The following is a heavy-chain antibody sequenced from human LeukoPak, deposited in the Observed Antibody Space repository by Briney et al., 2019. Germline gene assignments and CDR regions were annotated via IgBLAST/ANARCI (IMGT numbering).Heavy chain of an antibody. CDR1: GFTFGDYA. CDR2: IRSKAYGGTT. Sequence: GGSLRLSCTASGFTFGDYAVTWVRQAPGKGLEWVGFIRSKAYGGTTEYAASVKGRFTISRDDSKSVAYLQMYSLKTEDTAVYYCTRGTCWGPWGQGTLVTVSS. D-gene: IGHD7-27*01. V-gene: IGHV3-49*04. CDR3: TRGTCWGP. J-gene: IGHJ5*02.